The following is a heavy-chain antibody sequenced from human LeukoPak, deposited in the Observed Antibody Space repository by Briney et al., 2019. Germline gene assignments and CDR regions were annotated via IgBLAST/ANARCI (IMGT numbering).Heavy chain of an antibody. D-gene: IGHD2-21*02. CDR1: GYTFTGYY. V-gene: IGHV1-2*02. CDR3: ARGGNSLTYCGGDCLVAGLYY. CDR2: INPNSGGT. J-gene: IGHJ4*02. Sequence: ASVKVSCKASGYTFTGYYIHWVRQAPGQGLEWMGWINPNSGGTSYVQKFQGRVTMTTDTSISTASMELSRLTSDDTAMYYCARGGNSLTYCGGDCLVAGLYYWGQGTLVTVSS.